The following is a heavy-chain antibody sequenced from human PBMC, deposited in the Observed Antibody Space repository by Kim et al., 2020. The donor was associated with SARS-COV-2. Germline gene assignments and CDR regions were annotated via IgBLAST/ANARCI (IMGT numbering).Heavy chain of an antibody. V-gene: IGHV4-39*01. CDR3: ASLGYGSGWYAALSDY. CDR2: IYYTGIT. CDR1: GGSISSSSYY. Sequence: SETLSLTCTVSGGSISSSSYYWGWIRQPPGKGLEWIGSIYYTGITYYNPPLKSRVTISVDTSKNQFSLKLSSVTAADTAVYYCASLGYGSGWYAALSDYWGQGTLVTVSS. D-gene: IGHD6-19*01. J-gene: IGHJ4*02.